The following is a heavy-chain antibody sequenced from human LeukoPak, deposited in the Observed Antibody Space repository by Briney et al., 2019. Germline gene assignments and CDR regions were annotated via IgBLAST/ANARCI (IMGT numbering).Heavy chain of an antibody. J-gene: IGHJ4*02. CDR2: IYYSGST. CDR3: ARQEWELLNFDY. V-gene: IGHV4-39*01. CDR1: GGSISSSSCY. Sequence: SETLSLTCTVSGGSISSSSCYWGWIRQPPGKGLEWIGSIYYSGSTYYNPSLKSRVTISVDTSKNQFSLKLSSVTAADTAVYYCARQEWELLNFDYWGQGTLVTVSS. D-gene: IGHD1-26*01.